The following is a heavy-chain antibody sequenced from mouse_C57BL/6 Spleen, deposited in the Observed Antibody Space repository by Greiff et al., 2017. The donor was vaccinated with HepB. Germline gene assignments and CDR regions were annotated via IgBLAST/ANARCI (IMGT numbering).Heavy chain of an antibody. CDR3: ATLYYGSSYDY. CDR1: GYTFTSYW. D-gene: IGHD1-1*01. V-gene: IGHV1-72*01. CDR2: IDPNSGGT. Sequence: QVQLKQPGAELVKPGASVKLSCKASGYTFTSYWMHWVKQRPGRGLEWIGRIDPNSGGTKYNEKFKSKATLTVDKPSSTAYMQISSLTSEDSAVYYCATLYYGSSYDYWGQGTTLTVSS. J-gene: IGHJ2*01.